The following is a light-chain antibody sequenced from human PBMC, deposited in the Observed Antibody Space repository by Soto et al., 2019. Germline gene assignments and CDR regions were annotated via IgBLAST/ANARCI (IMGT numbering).Light chain of an antibody. V-gene: IGLV4-60*02. CDR1: SGHSSYI. Sequence: QYMLTQSSSASASLGSSVKLTCTLSSGHSSYIIAWHQQQPGKAPRYLMKLEGSGSYNKGSGVPDRFSGASSGADRYLTISNLQFEDEADYYCETWDSNTVVFGGGTKRTVL. CDR2: LEGSGSY. CDR3: ETWDSNTVV. J-gene: IGLJ2*01.